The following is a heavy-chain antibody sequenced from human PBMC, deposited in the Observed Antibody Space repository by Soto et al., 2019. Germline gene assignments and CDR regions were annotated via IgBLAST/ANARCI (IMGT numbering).Heavy chain of an antibody. CDR3: AREGVAPYYYYGMYV. D-gene: IGHD5-12*01. Sequence: ASVKVSCKASGYTFTNYLRHWVRQAPGQGLEWMGIINLTADRTTYAQKFQGRVTMTRDTSTSTVYMDLTSLRSDDTAVYYCAREGVAPYYYYGMYVWGQGTPVTVSS. CDR2: INLTADRT. J-gene: IGHJ6*02. CDR1: GYTFTNYL. V-gene: IGHV1-46*01.